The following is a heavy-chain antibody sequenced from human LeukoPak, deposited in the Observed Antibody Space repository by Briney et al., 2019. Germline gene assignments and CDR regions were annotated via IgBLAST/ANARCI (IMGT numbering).Heavy chain of an antibody. CDR3: ARFSPRAMGNYLDF. Sequence: SETLSLTCTVSGFSISTTSYYWAWIRQPPGKGLEWIGSIYCSGSTYYNPSLKSRVTISVDTSKNQFSLNLNSVTAADTAVYYCARFSPRAMGNYLDFWGQGTLVTVSS. V-gene: IGHV4-39*07. CDR2: IYCSGST. D-gene: IGHD7-27*01. CDR1: GFSISTTSYY. J-gene: IGHJ4*02.